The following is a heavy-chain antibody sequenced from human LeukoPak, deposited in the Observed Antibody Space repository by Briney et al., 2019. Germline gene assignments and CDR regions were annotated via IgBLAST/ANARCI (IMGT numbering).Heavy chain of an antibody. CDR1: GYTLTELS. CDR3: ARGDFWSGYYYGYFDY. CDR2: FDPEDGET. D-gene: IGHD3-3*01. J-gene: IGHJ4*02. Sequence: ASVKVSCKVSGYTLTELSMHWVRQAPGKGLEWMGGFDPEDGETIYAQKFQGRVTMTEDTSTDTAYMELSSLRSEDTAVYYCARGDFWSGYYYGYFDYWGQGTLVTVSS. V-gene: IGHV1-24*01.